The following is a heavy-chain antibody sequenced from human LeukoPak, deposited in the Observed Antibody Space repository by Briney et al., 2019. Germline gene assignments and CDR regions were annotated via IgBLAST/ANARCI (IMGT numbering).Heavy chain of an antibody. CDR2: ISVYNGNT. CDR1: GYTFNNYY. J-gene: IGHJ4*02. V-gene: IGHV1-18*01. CDR3: ARSYCSGSSCYYFDH. D-gene: IGHD2-15*01. Sequence: ASAKVSCKASGYTFNNYYITWVRQAPGQGLEWMGWISVYNGNTNYVQKFQGRVTMTTDTSTSTAYMELRSLRSDDTAMYYCARSYCSGSSCYYFDHWGQGTPVTVSS.